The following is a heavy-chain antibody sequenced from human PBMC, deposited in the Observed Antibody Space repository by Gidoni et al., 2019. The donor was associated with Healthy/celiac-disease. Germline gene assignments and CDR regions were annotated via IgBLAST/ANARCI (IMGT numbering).Heavy chain of an antibody. D-gene: IGHD2-2*01. CDR3: ARESSGDMVVVPDAMLSWYFDL. V-gene: IGHV1-69*04. Sequence: QVQLVQSGAEVKKPGSSVKVSCKASGGPFRTYALSWVRQAPGQGLEWMVRIIPILGRANYAQKFQGRVTTTADKSTRTAYMERRSLRSEDTAVYDCARESSGDMVVVPDAMLSWYFDLWGRGTLVTVSS. CDR2: IIPILGRA. CDR1: GGPFRTYA. J-gene: IGHJ2*01.